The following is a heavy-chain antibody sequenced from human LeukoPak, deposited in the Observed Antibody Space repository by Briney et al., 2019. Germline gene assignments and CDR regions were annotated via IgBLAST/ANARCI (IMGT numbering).Heavy chain of an antibody. D-gene: IGHD3-16*02. CDR3: AAIDLNPSEASLGYFQH. V-gene: IGHV4-38-2*02. J-gene: IGHJ1*01. CDR1: GYSISSGYY. Sequence: KPSETLSLTCTVSGYSISSGYYWGWIRQPPGKGLEWIGSIYHSGSTYYNPSLKSRVTISVDKSKNQFSLKLSSVTAADTAVYYCAAIDLNPSEASLGYFQHWGQGTLVTVSS. CDR2: IYHSGST.